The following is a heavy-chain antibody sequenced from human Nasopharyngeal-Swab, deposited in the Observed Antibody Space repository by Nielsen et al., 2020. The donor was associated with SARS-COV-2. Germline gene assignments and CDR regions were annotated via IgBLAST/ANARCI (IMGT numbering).Heavy chain of an antibody. CDR3: ARPWLGGDWLDP. CDR1: GGSISISSYY. Sequence: SETLSLTCTVSGGSISISSYYWGWIRQPPGKGLEWIGSIYYSGSTYYNPSLKSRVTISVDTSKNQFSLKLSTVTAAGTAVYYCARPWLGGDWLDPWGQGTLVTVSS. D-gene: IGHD3-16*01. V-gene: IGHV4-39*01. J-gene: IGHJ5*02. CDR2: IYYSGST.